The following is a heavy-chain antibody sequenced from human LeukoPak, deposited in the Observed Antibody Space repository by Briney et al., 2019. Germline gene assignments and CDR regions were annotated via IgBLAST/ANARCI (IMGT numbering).Heavy chain of an antibody. V-gene: IGHV3-9*01. CDR2: ISWNSGSI. CDR1: GFTFDDYA. J-gene: IGHJ3*02. D-gene: IGHD2-15*01. Sequence: GGSLRLSCAASGFTFDDYAMHWVRQAPGKGLEWVSGISWNSGSIGYADSVKGRFTISRDNAKNSLYLQMNSLRAEDTALYYCAQGHGVVVVAATPFDIWGQGTMVTVSS. CDR3: AQGHGVVVVAATPFDI.